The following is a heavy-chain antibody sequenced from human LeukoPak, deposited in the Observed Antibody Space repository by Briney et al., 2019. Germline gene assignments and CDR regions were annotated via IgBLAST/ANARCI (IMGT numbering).Heavy chain of an antibody. CDR3: ARGLKY. CDR2: ISSGSTTI. CDR1: GFAFGEYY. Sequence: PGGSLRLSCAASGFAFGEYYMAWIRQAPGRGLEWISYISSGSTTIYYADSVKGRFTISRDNAKNSLYLQMNSLRAEDTAVYYCARGLKYWGQGTLVTVSS. J-gene: IGHJ4*02. D-gene: IGHD3-22*01. V-gene: IGHV3-11*04.